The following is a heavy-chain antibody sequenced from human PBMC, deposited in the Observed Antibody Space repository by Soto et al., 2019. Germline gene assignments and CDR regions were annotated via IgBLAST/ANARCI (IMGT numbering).Heavy chain of an antibody. CDR1: GFTFSSYE. D-gene: IGHD3-22*01. J-gene: IGHJ6*02. CDR2: ISSIGRTM. CDR3: AIFLQWFLLENSYHYGLDL. Sequence: GGSLRLSCAASGFTFSSYEMTWVRQAPGKGLHWVSFISSIGRTMHYADSVKGRFTISRDNARNSLYLQMISLRAEDTAGYYCAIFLQWFLLENSYHYGLDLWGQGTTVTVSS. V-gene: IGHV3-48*03.